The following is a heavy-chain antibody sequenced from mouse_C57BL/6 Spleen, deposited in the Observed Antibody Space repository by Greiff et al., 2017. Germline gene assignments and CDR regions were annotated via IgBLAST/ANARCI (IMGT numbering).Heavy chain of an antibody. CDR3: ARDWDGGYYFDY. V-gene: IGHV5-17*01. CDR2: ISSGSSTI. J-gene: IGHJ2*01. D-gene: IGHD4-1*01. CDR1: GFTFSDYG. Sequence: EVQGVESGGGLVKPGGSPKLSCAASGFTFSDYGMHWVRQAPEKGLEWVAYISSGSSTIYYADTVKGRFTISRDNAKNTLFLQMTSMRSEDTAMYYGARDWDGGYYFDYWGQGTTLTVSS.